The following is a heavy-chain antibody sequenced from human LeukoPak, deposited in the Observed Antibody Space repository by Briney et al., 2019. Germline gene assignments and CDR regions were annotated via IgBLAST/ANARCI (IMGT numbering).Heavy chain of an antibody. CDR2: IYYSGST. V-gene: IGHV4-39*01. D-gene: IGHD3-22*01. CDR3: ASYYYDSSN. CDR1: GGSISSTTYY. J-gene: IGHJ4*02. Sequence: PSETLSLTCNVSGGSISSTTYYWGWIRQPPGKGLEWIGSIYYSGSTYYNPSLKSRVTISVDTSKNQFSLKLSSVTAADTAVYYCASYYYDSSNWGQGTLVTVSS.